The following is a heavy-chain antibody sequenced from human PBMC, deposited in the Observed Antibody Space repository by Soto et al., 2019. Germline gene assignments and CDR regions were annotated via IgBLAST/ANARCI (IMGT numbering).Heavy chain of an antibody. J-gene: IGHJ6*03. CDR3: ARGPTGLESYYMDV. Sequence: ASVKVSCKASGYTFTSSDINWVRQATGQGLEWMAWMNPNSGETSYAQNFQGRVTLTRDTSISTAYMEVSSLRSEDTAVYYCARGPTGLESYYMDVWGKGTTVTVSS. V-gene: IGHV1-8*02. CDR1: GYTFTSSD. CDR2: MNPNSGET.